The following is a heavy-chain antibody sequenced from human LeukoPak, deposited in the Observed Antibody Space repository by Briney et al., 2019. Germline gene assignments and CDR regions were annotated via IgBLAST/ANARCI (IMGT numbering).Heavy chain of an antibody. CDR3: ATGPLAVAGSTHFDY. Sequence: ASVKVSCKASGYTFTGYYMHWVRQAPGQGLEWMGWINPNSGGTNYAQKLQGRVTMTRDTSISTAYMELSRLRSDDTAVYYCATGPLAVAGSTHFDYWGQGTLVTVSS. CDR2: INPNSGGT. V-gene: IGHV1-2*02. CDR1: GYTFTGYY. D-gene: IGHD6-19*01. J-gene: IGHJ4*02.